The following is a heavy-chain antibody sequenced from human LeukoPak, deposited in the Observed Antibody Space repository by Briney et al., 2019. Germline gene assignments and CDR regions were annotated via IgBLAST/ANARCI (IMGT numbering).Heavy chain of an antibody. D-gene: IGHD5-12*01. CDR1: GGYISADY. CDR2: ISYSGNT. CDR3: ARRVPSGFVDS. J-gene: IGHJ4*02. Sequence: SSETLSLTCAVSGGYISADYWIWIRQPPGTGLEWIGYISYSGNTNYNPSLKSRVTISQDTSKKQFSLRLSSVTAADTAMYYCARRVPSGFVDSWGQGTLVTVSS. V-gene: IGHV4-59*08.